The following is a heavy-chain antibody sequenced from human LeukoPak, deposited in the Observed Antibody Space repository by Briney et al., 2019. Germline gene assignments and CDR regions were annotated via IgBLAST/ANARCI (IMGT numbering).Heavy chain of an antibody. D-gene: IGHD6-19*01. J-gene: IGHJ5*02. Sequence: SSETLSLTCSVSGGSVSSGSYYWSWIRQPPGKGLEWIGYIYYSGSTKYNPSLKSRVSISVDTSKNQFSLKLSSATAADTAVYYCASSKTNGDSSGWYAWFDPWGQGTLVTVSS. V-gene: IGHV4-61*01. CDR3: ASSKTNGDSSGWYAWFDP. CDR1: GGSVSSGSYY. CDR2: IYYSGST.